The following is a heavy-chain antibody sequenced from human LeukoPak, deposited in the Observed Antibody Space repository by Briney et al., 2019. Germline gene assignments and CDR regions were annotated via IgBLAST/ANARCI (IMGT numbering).Heavy chain of an antibody. J-gene: IGHJ4*02. Sequence: SETLSRTCTLSDGDINTSPYYWGWIRQPPGKGLQWIGSVYYSGSTYYSPSLKSRVTISVDTSKKQFSLKLNSVTAADTAVYYCARFFKRGDYGDYSDYWGQGTLVTVSS. CDR2: VYYSGST. CDR3: ARFFKRGDYGDYSDY. V-gene: IGHV4-39*01. CDR1: DGDINTSPYY. D-gene: IGHD4-17*01.